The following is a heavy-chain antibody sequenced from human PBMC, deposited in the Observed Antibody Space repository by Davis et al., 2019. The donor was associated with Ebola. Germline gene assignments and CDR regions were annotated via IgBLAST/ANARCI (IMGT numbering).Heavy chain of an antibody. CDR1: GYTFTSYA. V-gene: IGHV1-3*01. J-gene: IGHJ4*02. Sequence: AASVTVSCQASGYTFTSYAMHWVRQAPGQRLEWMGWINAGNGNTKYSQKFQGRVTITRDTSASTAYMELSSLRSEDTAVYYCARERTSIAARVSWAANDYWGQGTLVTVSS. CDR2: INAGNGNT. D-gene: IGHD6-6*01. CDR3: ARERTSIAARVSWAANDY.